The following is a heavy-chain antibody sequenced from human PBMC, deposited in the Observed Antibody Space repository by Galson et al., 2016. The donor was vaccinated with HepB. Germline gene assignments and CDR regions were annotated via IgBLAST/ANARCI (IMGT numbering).Heavy chain of an antibody. Sequence: SLRLSCAASGFSVSANYMSRVRQAPGKGLEWVSVLYSDGTPYYADSVKGRFTISRDNSKNTLFLHMISLRAEDTAVYFCARDPPLYGSESYEKGYYYGMDVWGQGTTVTVSS. D-gene: IGHD3-10*01. CDR3: ARDPPLYGSESYEKGYYYGMDV. CDR2: LYSDGTP. J-gene: IGHJ6*02. CDR1: GFSVSANY. V-gene: IGHV3-66*01.